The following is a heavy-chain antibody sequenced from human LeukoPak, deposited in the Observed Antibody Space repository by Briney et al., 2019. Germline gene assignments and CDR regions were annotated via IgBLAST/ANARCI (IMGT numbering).Heavy chain of an antibody. D-gene: IGHD5-12*01. CDR3: ARERAARVATYYYYGMDV. Sequence: SETLSLTCAVYGGSFRGYYWSWIRQPPGKGLAWIGEINHSGSTNYNPSLKSRVTISVDTSKNQFSLKLSSVTAADTAVYYCARERAARVATYYYYGMDVWGKGTTVTVSS. CDR2: INHSGST. CDR1: GGSFRGYY. J-gene: IGHJ6*04. V-gene: IGHV4-34*01.